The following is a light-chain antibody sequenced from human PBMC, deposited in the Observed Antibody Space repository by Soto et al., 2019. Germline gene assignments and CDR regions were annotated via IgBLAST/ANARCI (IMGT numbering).Light chain of an antibody. V-gene: IGKV1-39*01. Sequence: DIQMTQSPSSLSASVGNRVTITCQASQDIATYLNWYQHKPGKGPTLLIHATSNLQIGVPSRFSGSGSGTEFTLTISSLEPEDFGTYYCQQSYKMPSFGQGTRLEIK. CDR1: QDIATY. CDR2: ATS. J-gene: IGKJ5*01. CDR3: QQSYKMPS.